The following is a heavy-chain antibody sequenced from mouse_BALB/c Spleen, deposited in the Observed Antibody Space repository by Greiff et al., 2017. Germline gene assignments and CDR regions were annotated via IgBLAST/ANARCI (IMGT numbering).Heavy chain of an antibody. CDR3: ARGYDGGYAMDY. CDR2: ISSGSSTI. D-gene: IGHD2-2*01. Sequence: DVMLVESGGGLVQPGGSRKLSCAASGFTFSSFGMHWVRQAPEKGLEWVAYISSGSSTIYYADTVKGRFTISRDNPKNTLFLQMTSLRSEDTAMYYCARGYDGGYAMDYWGQGTSVTVSS. J-gene: IGHJ4*01. CDR1: GFTFSSFG. V-gene: IGHV5-17*02.